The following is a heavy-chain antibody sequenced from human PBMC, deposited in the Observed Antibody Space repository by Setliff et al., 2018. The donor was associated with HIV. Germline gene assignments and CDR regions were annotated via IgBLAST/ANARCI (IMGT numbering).Heavy chain of an antibody. Sequence: GGSLRLSCAASGFTFSSYAMSWVRQAPGKGLEWVSAISGSGGSTYYADSVKGRFTISRDNSKGILYLQMNSLRVEDTAMYYCAKPLPTANGWHRVFDFWGQGTSVTVSS. D-gene: IGHD6-19*01. CDR3: AKPLPTANGWHRVFDF. V-gene: IGHV3-23*01. CDR1: GFTFSSYA. J-gene: IGHJ4*02. CDR2: ISGSGGST.